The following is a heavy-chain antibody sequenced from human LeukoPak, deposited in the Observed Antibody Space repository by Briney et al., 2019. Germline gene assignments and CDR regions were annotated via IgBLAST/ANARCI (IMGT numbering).Heavy chain of an antibody. Sequence: GASVKVSCKASGYTFTSYAMHWVRQAPGQRLEWMGWINAGNGNTKYSQKFQGRVTITRDTSTDTAYMELSSLRSEDTAVYYCATLDIVVVPGPLRYWGQGTLVTVSS. CDR2: INAGNGNT. D-gene: IGHD2-2*03. V-gene: IGHV1-3*01. CDR3: ATLDIVVVPGPLRY. CDR1: GYTFTSYA. J-gene: IGHJ4*02.